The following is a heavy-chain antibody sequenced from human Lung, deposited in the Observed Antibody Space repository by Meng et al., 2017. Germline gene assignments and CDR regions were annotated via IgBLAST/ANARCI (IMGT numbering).Heavy chain of an antibody. Sequence: QVHLQQSGPGLVKPSQTLSPTCAISGDSVSSNSAAWNWIRQSPSGGLEWLGRTYYRSKWYNGYAVSVRSRITINPDTSKNQFPLQLNSVTPEDTAVYYCARSQQWLDSWGQGTLVTVSS. D-gene: IGHD6-19*01. CDR3: ARSQQWLDS. CDR1: GDSVSSNSAA. V-gene: IGHV6-1*01. J-gene: IGHJ4*02. CDR2: TYYRSKWYN.